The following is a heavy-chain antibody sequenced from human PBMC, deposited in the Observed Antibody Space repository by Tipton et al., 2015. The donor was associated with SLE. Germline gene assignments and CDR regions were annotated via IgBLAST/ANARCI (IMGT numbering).Heavy chain of an antibody. V-gene: IGHV4-34*01. D-gene: IGHD6-13*01. CDR3: ALMYSSRDY. CDR2: INHSGST. Sequence: TLSLTCAVYGGSFSGYYWSWIRQPPGKGLEWIGEINHSGSTNYNPSLKSRVTISVDTSKNQFSLKLSSVTAADTAVYYCALMYSSRDYWGQGTLVTVSS. J-gene: IGHJ4*02. CDR1: GGSFSGYY.